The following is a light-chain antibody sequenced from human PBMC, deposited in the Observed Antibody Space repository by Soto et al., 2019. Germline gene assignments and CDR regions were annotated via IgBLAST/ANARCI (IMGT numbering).Light chain of an antibody. CDR1: QVITND. CDR2: AAA. Sequence: DIQMTQSPSSLSASIGDRVTITCRSSQVITNDLGWYQQKTGKAPKRLIYAAATLQSGVPSRFSGSGSGTEFTLTISRLQPEDFATYYCLQHNTSPWTFGQGTKVEIK. CDR3: LQHNTSPWT. J-gene: IGKJ1*01. V-gene: IGKV1-17*01.